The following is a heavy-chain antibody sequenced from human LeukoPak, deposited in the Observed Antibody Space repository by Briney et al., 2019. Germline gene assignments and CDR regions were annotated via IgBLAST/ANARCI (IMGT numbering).Heavy chain of an antibody. V-gene: IGHV3-23*01. CDR1: GFTFSSYG. J-gene: IGHJ3*02. CDR3: AKRVGTVSAIPGAFDI. D-gene: IGHD2-2*02. CDR2: ISGSGGST. Sequence: PGGSLRLSCAASGFTFSSYGMSWVRQAPGKGLEWVSTISGSGGSTYYADSVKGRFTISRDNSKNTLYLQTNSLRAEDTAVYYCAKRVGTVSAIPGAFDIWGQGTMVTVSS.